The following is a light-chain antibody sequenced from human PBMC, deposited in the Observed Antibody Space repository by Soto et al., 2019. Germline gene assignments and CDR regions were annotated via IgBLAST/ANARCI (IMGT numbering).Light chain of an antibody. Sequence: QTVVTQPASVSGSPGQSITISCTGTSSDVGLYNLVSWYQHLPGKAPKLIIYEVNERPSGISDRFSGSKSGNTASLTISGLQDEDEADYYCCSYVGSSILMFGGGTQLTVL. J-gene: IGLJ3*02. CDR3: CSYVGSSILM. CDR2: EVN. CDR1: SSDVGLYNL. V-gene: IGLV2-23*02.